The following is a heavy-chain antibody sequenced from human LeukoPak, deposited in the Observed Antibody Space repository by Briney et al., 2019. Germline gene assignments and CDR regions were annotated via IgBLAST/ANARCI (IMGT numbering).Heavy chain of an antibody. Sequence: SETLSLTCAVYGGSFSGYYWSWIRQPPGKGLEWIGEINHSGSTNYNPSLKSRVTISVDTSKNQFSLKLNSVTAADTAVYYCARAGVPYYYYYMDVWGKGTTVTVSS. V-gene: IGHV4-34*01. CDR1: GGSFSGYY. J-gene: IGHJ6*03. D-gene: IGHD3-10*01. CDR3: ARAGVPYYYYYMDV. CDR2: INHSGST.